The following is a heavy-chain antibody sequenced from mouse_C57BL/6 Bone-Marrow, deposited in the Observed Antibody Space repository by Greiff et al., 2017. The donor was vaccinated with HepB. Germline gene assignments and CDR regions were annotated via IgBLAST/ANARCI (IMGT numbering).Heavy chain of an antibody. CDR1: GYTFTSYW. J-gene: IGHJ2*01. D-gene: IGHD1-1*01. CDR3: ARRYYGSLDY. Sequence: VQLQQSGAELVKPGASVKLSCKASGYTFTSYWMHWVKQRPGQGLEWIGMIHPNSGSTNYNEKFKSKATLTVDKSSSTAYMQLSSLTSEDSAVYYCARRYYGSLDYWGQGTTLTVSS. CDR2: IHPNSGST. V-gene: IGHV1-64*01.